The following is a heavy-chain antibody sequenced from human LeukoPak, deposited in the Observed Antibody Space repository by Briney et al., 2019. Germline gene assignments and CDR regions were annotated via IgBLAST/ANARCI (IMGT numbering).Heavy chain of an antibody. CDR3: TRSLRSAYSAFDI. V-gene: IGHV3-66*01. CDR2: VYSGGGT. D-gene: IGHD3-22*01. Sequence: GGSLRLSCSASEFTVSSNYMSWVRQAPGKGLEWVSTVYSGGGTFYADSMKGRFIISRDNSKNTVHLQMNSLRAEDTAVYYCTRSLRSAYSAFDIWGQGTMVTVSS. J-gene: IGHJ3*02. CDR1: EFTVSSNY.